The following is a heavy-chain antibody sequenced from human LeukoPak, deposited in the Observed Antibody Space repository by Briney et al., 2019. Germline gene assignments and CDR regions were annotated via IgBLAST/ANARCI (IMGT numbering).Heavy chain of an antibody. CDR3: AGSLANYYDSSGYFDY. Sequence: SETLSLTCTASGGSISSSSYYWGWIRQPPGKGLEWIGSIYYSGSTYYNPSLKSRVTISVDTSKNQFSLKLSSVTAADTAVYYCAGSLANYYDSSGYFDYWGQGTLVTVSS. D-gene: IGHD3-22*01. CDR1: GGSISSSSYY. CDR2: IYYSGST. J-gene: IGHJ4*02. V-gene: IGHV4-39*01.